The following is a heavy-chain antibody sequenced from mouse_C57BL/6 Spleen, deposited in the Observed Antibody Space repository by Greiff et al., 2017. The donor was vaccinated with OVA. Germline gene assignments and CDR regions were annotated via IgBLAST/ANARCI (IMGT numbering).Heavy chain of an antibody. CDR3: TGGYYCSSDAMYY. CDR1: GYTFTSYW. J-gene: IGHJ4*01. Sequence: QVQLQQPGAELVMPGASVKLSCKASGYTFTSYWMHWVKQRPGQGLEWIGEIDPSDSYTNYNQKFKGKSTLTVAKSSSPAYMQLSSLTSEDSAVYYGTGGYYCSSDAMYYWGQGTSVTVSA. V-gene: IGHV1-69*01. CDR2: IDPSDSYT. D-gene: IGHD1-1*01.